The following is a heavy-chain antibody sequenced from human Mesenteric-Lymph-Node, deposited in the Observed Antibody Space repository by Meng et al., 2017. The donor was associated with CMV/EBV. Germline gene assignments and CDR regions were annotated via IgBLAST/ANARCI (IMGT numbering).Heavy chain of an antibody. CDR2: INWNGGST. D-gene: IGHD3-10*01. J-gene: IGHJ6*02. CDR1: GFTFDDYG. Sequence: GESLKISCAASGFTFDDYGMSWVRQAPGKGLEWVSGINWNGGSTGYADSVKGRFTISRDNSKNTLYLQMNTLRPEDSAVYYCARDGPSPAYYYGSGTSPGYYYGMDVWGQGTAVTVSS. CDR3: ARDGPSPAYYYGSGTSPGYYYGMDV. V-gene: IGHV3-20*04.